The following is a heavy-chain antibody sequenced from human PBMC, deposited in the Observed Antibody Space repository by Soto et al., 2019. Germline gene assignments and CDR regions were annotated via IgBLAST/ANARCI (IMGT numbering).Heavy chain of an antibody. V-gene: IGHV3-30*03. CDR1: GFTFSSYG. CDR3: ASYCSSTRCYKRYYYYAMDV. Sequence: PGGSLRLSCAASGFTFSSYGMHWVRQAPGKGLEWVAVISYDGNNQFYADSVKGRFTISRDKSKSTLYLQMNSLRAEDSAVYYCASYCSSTRCYKRYYYYAMDVWGQGTTVTVSS. D-gene: IGHD2-2*02. J-gene: IGHJ6*02. CDR2: ISYDGNNQ.